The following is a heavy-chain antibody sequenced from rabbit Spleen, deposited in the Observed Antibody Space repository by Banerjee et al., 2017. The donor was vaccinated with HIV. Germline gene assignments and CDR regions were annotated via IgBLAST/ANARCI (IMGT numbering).Heavy chain of an antibody. CDR1: GFSFSSNYD. Sequence: QEQLVESGGGPVQPEGSLTLTCTASGFSFSSNYDICWVRQAPGKGLEWIGYIYTGDGTTGYASWVNGRFTISKTSSTTMTLQMTSLTGADTATYFCGRGGDWGSRFDLWGPGTLVTVS. J-gene: IGHJ6*01. V-gene: IGHV1S45*01. CDR2: IYTGDGTT. D-gene: IGHD2-1*01. CDR3: GRGGDWGSRFDL.